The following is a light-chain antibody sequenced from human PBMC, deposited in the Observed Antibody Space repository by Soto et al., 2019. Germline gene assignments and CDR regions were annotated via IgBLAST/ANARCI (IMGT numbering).Light chain of an antibody. V-gene: IGKV3-15*01. J-gene: IGKJ1*01. CDR1: QSISSN. CDR3: QQYSNWPPT. Sequence: EIVMTQSPATLSVSPGEGATLSCRASQSISSNLAWYQQKSGQSPRLPIYAASTRAPGFTAKFSGSGSGTEFTLTISSLQSEDFAVYYCQQYSNWPPTFGQGTKVDIK. CDR2: AAS.